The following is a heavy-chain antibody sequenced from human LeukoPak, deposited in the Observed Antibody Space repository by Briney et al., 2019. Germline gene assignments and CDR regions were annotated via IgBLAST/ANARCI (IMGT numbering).Heavy chain of an antibody. Sequence: GGSLRLSCAASGFTFSDYYMSWIRQAPGKGLEWVSYISSSGSTIYYADSVKGRFTISRDNAKNSLYLQMNSLRAEDTAVYYCARAGWRIEATVDAFDIWGQGTMVTVSS. J-gene: IGHJ3*02. CDR1: GFTFSDYY. CDR2: ISSSGSTI. V-gene: IGHV3-11*01. D-gene: IGHD2-8*02. CDR3: ARAGWRIEATVDAFDI.